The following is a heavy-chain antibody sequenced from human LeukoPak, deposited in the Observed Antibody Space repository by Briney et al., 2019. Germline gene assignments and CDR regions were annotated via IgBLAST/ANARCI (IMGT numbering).Heavy chain of an antibody. D-gene: IGHD2-2*01. Sequence: SGGSLRPSCAASGFTFSPVWMHWVRQAPGKGLMWVSHIINDGSYTTYADSVKGRFTISRDNAKNTVYLQMNSLRAEDTAVYYCATDDKYAPSSWGQGTLVTVSS. V-gene: IGHV3-74*01. J-gene: IGHJ5*02. CDR3: ATDDKYAPSS. CDR2: IINDGSYT. CDR1: GFTFSPVW.